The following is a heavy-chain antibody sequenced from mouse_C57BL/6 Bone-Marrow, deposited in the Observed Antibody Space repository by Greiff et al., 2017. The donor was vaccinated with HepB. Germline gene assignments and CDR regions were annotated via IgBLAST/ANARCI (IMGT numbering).Heavy chain of an antibody. CDR1: GYTFTSYG. J-gene: IGHJ4*01. CDR3: ARAGSTMIPHYYAMDY. CDR2: IYPRSGNT. V-gene: IGHV1-81*01. D-gene: IGHD2-4*01. Sequence: VQLQQSGAELARPGASVKLSCKASGYTFTSYGISWVKQRTGQGLEWIGEIYPRSGNTYYNEKFKGKATLTADKSSSTAYMELRSLTSEDSAVYFCARAGSTMIPHYYAMDYWGQGTSVTVSS.